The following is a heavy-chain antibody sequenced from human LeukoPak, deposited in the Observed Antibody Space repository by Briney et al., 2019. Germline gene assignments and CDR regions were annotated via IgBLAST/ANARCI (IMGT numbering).Heavy chain of an antibody. V-gene: IGHV3-30*02. J-gene: IGHJ4*02. CDR3: VREGEGRLDF. Sequence: GGSLSLSRALSGFTPGNFGMNCVRQPPGKGLEWLAFIVNDGGITAYSGQLVMGRFNIPRDNPKKEVYLQMTGLSPEDTVVYYCVREGEGRLDFWGQGTLVAVSS. CDR1: GFTPGNFG. D-gene: IGHD3-10*01. CDR2: IVNDGGITA.